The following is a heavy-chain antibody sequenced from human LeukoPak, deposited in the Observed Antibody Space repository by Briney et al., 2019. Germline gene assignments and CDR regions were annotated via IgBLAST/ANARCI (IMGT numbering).Heavy chain of an antibody. D-gene: IGHD3-10*01. CDR2: IFYSGST. J-gene: IGHJ3*02. CDR3: AKSNGYGLVDI. V-gene: IGHV4-39*07. CDR1: GGSFSSYY. Sequence: SETLSLTCTVSGGSFSSYYWGWVRQPPGKGLEWIGNIFYSGSTYYSPSLKSRVTISLDTSRNQFSLKLNSVTAADTAVYYCAKSNGYGLVDIWGQGTMVTVSS.